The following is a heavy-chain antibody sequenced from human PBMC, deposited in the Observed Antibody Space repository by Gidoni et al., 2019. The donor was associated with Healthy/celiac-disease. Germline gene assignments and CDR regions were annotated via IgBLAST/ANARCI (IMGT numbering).Heavy chain of an antibody. V-gene: IGHV4-34*01. J-gene: IGHJ3*02. CDR2: INHSGST. CDR3: ARGPTMVTGRDAFDI. Sequence: QVQLQQWGAGLLKPSETLSLTCAVYGGSFSGYYWSWIRQPPGKGLEWIGEINHSGSTNYNPSLKSRVTISVDTSKNQFSLKLSSVTAADTAVYYCARGPTMVTGRDAFDIWGQGTMVTVSS. D-gene: IGHD4-17*01. CDR1: GGSFSGYY.